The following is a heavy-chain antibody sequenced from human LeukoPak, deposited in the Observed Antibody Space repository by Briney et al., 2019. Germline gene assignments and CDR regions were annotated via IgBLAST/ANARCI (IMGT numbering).Heavy chain of an antibody. CDR3: AWPTTGSDAFDI. D-gene: IGHD1-26*01. V-gene: IGHV4-59*12. J-gene: IGHJ3*02. CDR1: GGSISSYY. Sequence: PSETLSLTCTVSGGSISSYYWSWIRQPPGKGLEWIGYIYYSGSINYNPSLKSRVTISVDTSKNQVSLNLTSVTAADTAVYYCAWPTTGSDAFDIWGPGTMVTVSS. CDR2: IYYSGSI.